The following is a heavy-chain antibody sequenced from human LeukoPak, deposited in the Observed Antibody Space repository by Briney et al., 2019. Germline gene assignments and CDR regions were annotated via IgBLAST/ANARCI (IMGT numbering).Heavy chain of an antibody. J-gene: IGHJ4*02. D-gene: IGHD2-2*01. Sequence: GASVKVSCKASGYTFTSYYMHWVRQAPGQGLEWMGVINPSGGSTSYAQKFQGRVTMTRDTSTSTVYMELSSLRSEDTAVYYCATDCSSTSCHDYWGQGTLVTVSS. CDR1: GYTFTSYY. V-gene: IGHV1-46*01. CDR3: ATDCSSTSCHDY. CDR2: INPSGGST.